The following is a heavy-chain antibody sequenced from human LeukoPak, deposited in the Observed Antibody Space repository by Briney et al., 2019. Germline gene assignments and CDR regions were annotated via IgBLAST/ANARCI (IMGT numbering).Heavy chain of an antibody. V-gene: IGHV3-7*01. CDR2: IKQDGSEK. Sequence: GGSLRLSCAASGFIFSSYWMGWVRQAPGKGLEWVANIKQDGSEKYYVDSVKGRFTISRDNAKNSLYLQMNSLRAEDTAVYYCAREYSSSSSPRFDYWGQGTLVTVSS. CDR3: AREYSSSSSPRFDY. D-gene: IGHD6-6*01. J-gene: IGHJ4*02. CDR1: GFIFSSYW.